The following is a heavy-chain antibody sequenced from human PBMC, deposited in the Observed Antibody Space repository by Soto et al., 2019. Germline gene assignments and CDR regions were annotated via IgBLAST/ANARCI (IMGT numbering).Heavy chain of an antibody. V-gene: IGHV4-59*13. CDR1: GGSISSYY. J-gene: IGHJ4*02. Sequence: SETLSLTCTVSGGSISSYYWSWIRQPPGKGLEWIGYIYYSGSTNYNPSLKSRVSISVDTSKNQFSLKLSSVTAADTAVYYCARRYGGNLDYWGQGTLVTVSS. CDR2: IYYSGST. CDR3: ARRYGGNLDY. D-gene: IGHD1-26*01.